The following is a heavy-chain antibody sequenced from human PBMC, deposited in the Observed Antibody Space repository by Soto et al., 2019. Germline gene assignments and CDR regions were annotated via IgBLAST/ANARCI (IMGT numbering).Heavy chain of an antibody. CDR2: IWYDGSNK. CDR3: ARDHDSSSWYTDY. D-gene: IGHD6-13*01. CDR1: GFTFSSYG. J-gene: IGHJ4*02. Sequence: GGSLRLSCAASGFTFSSYGMHWVRQAPGKGLEWVAVIWYDGSNKYYADSVKGRFTISRDNSKNTLYLQMNSLRAEDTAVYYCARDHDSSSWYTDYWGQGTLVTVSS. V-gene: IGHV3-33*01.